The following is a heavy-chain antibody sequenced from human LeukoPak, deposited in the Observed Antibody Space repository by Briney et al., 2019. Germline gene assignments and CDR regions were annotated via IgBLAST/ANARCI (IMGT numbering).Heavy chain of an antibody. J-gene: IGHJ6*02. CDR2: IKQDGSEK. Sequence: GGSLRLSCAASGFTFSSYWMSWVRQAPGKGLEWVANIKQDGSEKYYVDSVKGRFTISRDNAKNSLYLQMNSLRAEDTAVYYCATDAVCRGTSCYIYYGVDVWGQGTTVTVSS. V-gene: IGHV3-7*01. D-gene: IGHD2-2*02. CDR1: GFTFSSYW. CDR3: ATDAVCRGTSCYIYYGVDV.